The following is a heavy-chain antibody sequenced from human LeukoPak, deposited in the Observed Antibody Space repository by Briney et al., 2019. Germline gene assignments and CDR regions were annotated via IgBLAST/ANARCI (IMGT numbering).Heavy chain of an antibody. D-gene: IGHD6-13*01. J-gene: IGHJ4*02. CDR2: IYHSGST. Sequence: SGTLSLTCAVSGGSISSSSWWSWVRQPPGKGLEWIGEIYHSGSTNYNPSLKSRVTISVDKSKNQFSLKLSSVTAADTAVYYCARSSSSWWEGYYFDYWGQGTLVTVSS. CDR3: ARSSSSWWEGYYFDY. V-gene: IGHV4-4*02. CDR1: GGSISSSSW.